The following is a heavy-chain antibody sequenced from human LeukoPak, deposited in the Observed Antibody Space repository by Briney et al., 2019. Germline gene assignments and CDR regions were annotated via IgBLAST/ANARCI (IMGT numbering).Heavy chain of an antibody. D-gene: IGHD3-10*01. CDR2: ISAYNGNT. Sequence: ASVKVSCKASGYTFTSYGISWVRQAPGQGLEWMGWISAYNGNTNYAQKLQGRVTMTTDTSTSTAYMELRSLRSDDTAVYYCARVPAFNGSALGLDYWGQGTLVTVSS. CDR1: GYTFTSYG. J-gene: IGHJ4*02. V-gene: IGHV1-18*01. CDR3: ARVPAFNGSALGLDY.